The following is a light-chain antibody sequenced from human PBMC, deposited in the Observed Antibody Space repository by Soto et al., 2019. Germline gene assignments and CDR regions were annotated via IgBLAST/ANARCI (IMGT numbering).Light chain of an antibody. V-gene: IGKV1-39*01. J-gene: IGKJ4*01. Sequence: DIQMTQSPSSLSASVGDRVTITCRASQSISSYLNWYQQKPGKAPKLLIYAASSLQSGVPSRFSGSGSGADFTLTSSSLQPEDFATDYCQQSYSTPLSFGGGTKVEIK. CDR1: QSISSY. CDR3: QQSYSTPLS. CDR2: AAS.